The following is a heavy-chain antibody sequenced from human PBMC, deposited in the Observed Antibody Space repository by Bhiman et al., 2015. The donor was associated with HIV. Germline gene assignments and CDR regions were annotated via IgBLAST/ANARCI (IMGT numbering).Heavy chain of an antibody. CDR2: INWNGGST. CDR1: GFSFRTYS. Sequence: EVQLVESGGGLVKPGGSLRLSCAASGFSFRTYSMNWVRQAPGKGLEWVSGINWNGGSTRYADSVKGRFTISRDNAKNSLYLQMNSLRAEDTALYYCARDDSGSYYSYWYFDLWGRGTLVTVSS. D-gene: IGHD3-10*01. CDR3: ARDDSGSYYSYWYFDL. J-gene: IGHJ2*01. V-gene: IGHV3-20*04.